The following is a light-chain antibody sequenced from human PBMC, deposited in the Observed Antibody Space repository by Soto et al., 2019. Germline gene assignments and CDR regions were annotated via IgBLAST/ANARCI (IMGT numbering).Light chain of an antibody. V-gene: IGLV2-8*01. CDR2: EVS. Sequence: QSALTQPPSAYGSPGQSVTISCTGTSRDVGGYNYVDWYQQHPGKAPKLMIFEVSARPSGVPERFAGTKSGNTASLIVSGLQAEDEADYYCTSHVGDNTLVFGGGTKLTVL. J-gene: IGLJ2*01. CDR3: TSHVGDNTLV. CDR1: SRDVGGYNY.